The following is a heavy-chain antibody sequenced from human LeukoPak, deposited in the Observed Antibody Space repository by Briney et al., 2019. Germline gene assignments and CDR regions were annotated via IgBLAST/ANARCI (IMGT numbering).Heavy chain of an antibody. CDR2: IKQDGSEK. CDR3: ARGGGNIFDY. CDR1: GFTFSNYW. D-gene: IGHD4-23*01. J-gene: IGHJ4*02. V-gene: IGHV3-7*01. Sequence: GGSLRLSCAASGFTFSNYWMSWVRQAPGKGLEWVANIKQDGSEKYYVDSVKGRFTISRDNAKNSLYLQMNSLRAEDTALYYCARGGGNIFDYWGQGTLVTVSS.